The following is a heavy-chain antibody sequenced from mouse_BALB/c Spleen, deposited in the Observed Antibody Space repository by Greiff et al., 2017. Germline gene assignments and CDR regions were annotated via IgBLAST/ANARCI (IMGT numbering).Heavy chain of an antibody. CDR3: ARGELYYGSSYEYFDV. CDR1: GYTFTSYW. CDR2: IDPSNSET. Sequence: VKLVESGPELVRPGASVKMSCKASGYTFTSYWMHWVKQRPGQGLEWIGMIDPSNSETRLNQKFKDKATLNVDKSSNTAYMQLSSLTSEDSAVYYWARGELYYGSSYEYFDVWGAGTTVTVSS. V-gene: IGHV1S127*01. J-gene: IGHJ1*01. D-gene: IGHD1-1*01.